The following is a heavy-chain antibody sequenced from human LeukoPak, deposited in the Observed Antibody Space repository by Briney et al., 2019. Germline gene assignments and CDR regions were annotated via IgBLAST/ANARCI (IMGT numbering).Heavy chain of an antibody. CDR2: INPNSGGT. CDR3: ARLDDGLGLLWFGESNWFDP. Sequence: ASVTVSCKASGYTFTGYYMHWVRQAPGQGLEWMGWINPNSGGTNYAQKFQGRVTMTRDTSISTAYMELSRLRSDDTAVYYCARLDDGLGLLWFGESNWFDPWGQGTLVTVSS. J-gene: IGHJ5*02. V-gene: IGHV1-2*02. D-gene: IGHD3-10*01. CDR1: GYTFTGYY.